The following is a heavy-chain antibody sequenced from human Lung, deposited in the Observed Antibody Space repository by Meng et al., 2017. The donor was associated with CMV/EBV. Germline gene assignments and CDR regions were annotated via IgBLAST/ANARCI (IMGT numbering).Heavy chain of an antibody. V-gene: IGHV4-39*01. CDR3: ARHYLRGHHYYFQY. Sequence: SGGSISSPNYYWGWIRQPPGKGLEWIGSIFHTGVTYYSPSLKSRVSTSMDTLKNQFSLHLSSVTAADTAVYYCARHYLRGHHYYFQYWGQGALVTVSS. D-gene: IGHD2-15*01. J-gene: IGHJ4*02. CDR1: GGSISSPNYY. CDR2: IFHTGVT.